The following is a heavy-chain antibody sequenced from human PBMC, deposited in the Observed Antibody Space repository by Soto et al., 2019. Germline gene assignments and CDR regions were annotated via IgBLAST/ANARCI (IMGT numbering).Heavy chain of an antibody. CDR1: GYTFTSSG. CDR3: ARDSSGRANFDY. Sequence: QVQLVQSGGEVKKTGASVKVSCKASGYTFTSSGICWVRQAPGQGLEWMGWTSAYNGNTNYAQKLQGRVTMTTDTSTSTAYMELRSLRSDDTAVYYCARDSSGRANFDYWGQGTLVTVSS. J-gene: IGHJ4*02. D-gene: IGHD6-19*01. V-gene: IGHV1-18*01. CDR2: TSAYNGNT.